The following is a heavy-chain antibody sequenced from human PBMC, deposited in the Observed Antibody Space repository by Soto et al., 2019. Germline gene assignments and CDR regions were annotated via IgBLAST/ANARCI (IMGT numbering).Heavy chain of an antibody. CDR3: ARDGTAMALNWFVP. D-gene: IGHD5-18*01. CDR2: ISYDGSNK. CDR1: GFTFSNYA. V-gene: IGHV3-30-3*01. J-gene: IGHJ5*02. Sequence: GGSLRLSCAASGFTFSNYAIHWVRQAPGKGLEWVAVISYDGSNKFYADSVKGRFSISRDNSKNTLYLQMNSLRPEDTAVYYCARDGTAMALNWFVPWGQGTLVTVSS.